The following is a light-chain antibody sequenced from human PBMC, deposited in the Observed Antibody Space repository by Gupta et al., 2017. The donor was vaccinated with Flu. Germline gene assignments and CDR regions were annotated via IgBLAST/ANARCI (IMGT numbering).Light chain of an antibody. CDR2: DVV. CDR1: RSDFGDYKS. V-gene: IGLV2-14*01. CDR3: ISYSSSSSLV. J-gene: IGLJ1*01. Sequence: QSALTQPASVSGSPGQAITISCSGTRSDFGDYKSVSWYQHSPGEAPRLIIFDVVVRPSGVSNRFSGSISGNMASLTISGLQAEDEADYYCISYSSSSSLVFGHGTKVTVI.